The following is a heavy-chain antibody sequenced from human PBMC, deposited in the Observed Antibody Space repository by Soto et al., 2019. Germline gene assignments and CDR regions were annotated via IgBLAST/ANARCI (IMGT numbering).Heavy chain of an antibody. V-gene: IGHV4-59*01. CDR3: ARRYGGNFDY. Sequence: AETLSLTCTVSGGSISSYYWSWIRQPPGRGLEWIGYIYYSGSTNYNPSLKSRVTISVDTSKNQFSLKLSSVTAADTAVYYCARRYGGNFDYWGQGTLVTVSS. CDR1: GGSISSYY. J-gene: IGHJ4*02. CDR2: IYYSGST. D-gene: IGHD1-26*01.